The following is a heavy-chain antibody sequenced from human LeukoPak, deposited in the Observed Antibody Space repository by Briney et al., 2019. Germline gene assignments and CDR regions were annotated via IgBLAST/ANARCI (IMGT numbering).Heavy chain of an antibody. Sequence: GGSLRLSCAGSGFIFSNHWMHWVRQAPGKGLVWISRINPDGSVINYADSVQGRFTVSRDNAKNTLYLQMNSLRAEDTAVYYCATVTTGYWGQGTLVTVSS. CDR1: GFIFSNHW. CDR3: ATVTTGY. D-gene: IGHD4-11*01. CDR2: INPDGSVI. J-gene: IGHJ4*02. V-gene: IGHV3-74*01.